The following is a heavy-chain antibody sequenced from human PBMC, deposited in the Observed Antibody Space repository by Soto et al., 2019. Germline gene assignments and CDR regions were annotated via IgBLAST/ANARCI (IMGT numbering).Heavy chain of an antibody. CDR2: ISWDGGST. Sequence: GGSLRLSCAASGFTFDDYTMHWARKAPGKGLEWVSLISWDGGSTYYADSGKGRFTISIDNSKNSLYLQMNSLRTEDTALYYCAKDAGPSYCSSTSCHNSPYYYYYYGMDVWGQGTTVTVSS. CDR1: GFTFDDYT. D-gene: IGHD2-2*02. CDR3: AKDAGPSYCSSTSCHNSPYYYYYYGMDV. V-gene: IGHV3-43*01. J-gene: IGHJ6*02.